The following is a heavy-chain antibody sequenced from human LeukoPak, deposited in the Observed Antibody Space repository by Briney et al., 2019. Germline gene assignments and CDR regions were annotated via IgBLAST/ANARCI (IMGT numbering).Heavy chain of an antibody. CDR1: GFTFSSYG. Sequence: GRSLRLSCAASGFTFSSYGMHWVRQAPGKGLEWVAVIWYDGSNKYYADSVKGRFTISRDNSKNTLYLQMNSLRAEDTAVYYCAKGGDCSSTSCYAYYYYYYMDVWGKGTAVTVSS. CDR2: IWYDGSNK. D-gene: IGHD2-2*01. CDR3: AKGGDCSSTSCYAYYYYYYMDV. J-gene: IGHJ6*03. V-gene: IGHV3-33*06.